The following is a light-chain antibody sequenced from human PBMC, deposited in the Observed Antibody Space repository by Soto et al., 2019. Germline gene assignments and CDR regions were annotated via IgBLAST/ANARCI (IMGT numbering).Light chain of an antibody. V-gene: IGLV2-14*01. CDR3: SSYTGSSTLWV. CDR2: EVS. CDR1: SSDVGGYDY. J-gene: IGLJ3*02. Sequence: QCALTQPASVSGSPGQSITISCTGTSSDVGGYDYVSWYQQHPGKAPKLMIYEVSNRPSGVSNRFSGSKSGNTASLTISGLQAEDEADYYCSSYTGSSTLWVFGGGTKVTVL.